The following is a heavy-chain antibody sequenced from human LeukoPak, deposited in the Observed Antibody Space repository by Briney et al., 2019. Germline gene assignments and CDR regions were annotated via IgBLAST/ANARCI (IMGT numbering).Heavy chain of an antibody. V-gene: IGHV4-34*01. D-gene: IGHD2-21*02. J-gene: IGHJ4*02. CDR2: INHSGST. Sequence: SETLSPTCAVYGGSFSGYYWSWIRQPPGKGLEWIGEINHSGSTNYNPSLKSRVTISVDTSKNQFSLKLSSVTAADTAVYYCARVPIVVVTASYYFDYWGQGTLVTVSS. CDR1: GGSFSGYY. CDR3: ARVPIVVVTASYYFDY.